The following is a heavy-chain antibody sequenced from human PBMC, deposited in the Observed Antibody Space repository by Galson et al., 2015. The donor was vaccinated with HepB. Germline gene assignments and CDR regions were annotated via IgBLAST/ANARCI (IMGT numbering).Heavy chain of an antibody. Sequence: SLRLSCAASGFTFSSYSMNWVRQAPGKGLEWVSSISTSGGYTYYADSVEGRFTISRDNAKNSLYLQMNSLRSEDTAVYYCARERCSTTTCFDFWGQGTLVTVSS. D-gene: IGHD2-2*01. CDR2: ISTSGGYT. V-gene: IGHV3-21*01. CDR1: GFTFSSYS. CDR3: ARERCSTTTCFDF. J-gene: IGHJ4*02.